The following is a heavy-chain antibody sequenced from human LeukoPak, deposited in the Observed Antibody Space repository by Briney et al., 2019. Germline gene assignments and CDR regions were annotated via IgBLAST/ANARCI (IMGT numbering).Heavy chain of an antibody. V-gene: IGHV3-30*18. CDR3: AKELITRLEGHAFDI. J-gene: IGHJ3*02. D-gene: IGHD3-10*01. Sequence: PGGSLRLSCAASGFTFSSYGMHWVRQAPGKGLEWVAVISYDGSNKYYADSVRGRFTISRDNSKNTLYLQMNSLRAEDTAVYYCAKELITRLEGHAFDIWGQGTMVTVSS. CDR1: GFTFSSYG. CDR2: ISYDGSNK.